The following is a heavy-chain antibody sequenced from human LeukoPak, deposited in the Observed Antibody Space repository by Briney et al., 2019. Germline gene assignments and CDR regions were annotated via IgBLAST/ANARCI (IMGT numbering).Heavy chain of an antibody. CDR1: GGSISSGDYY. D-gene: IGHD3-10*01. Sequence: PSETLSLTCTVSGGSISSGDYYWSWIRQPPGKGLEWIGEINHRGTTYYNASLESRVNISVEPSKTQISLKLNSVTAADTAVYYCARDYYSGYYNGLDVWGLGTTVTVSS. CDR2: INHRGTT. CDR3: ARDYYSGYYNGLDV. V-gene: IGHV4-39*07. J-gene: IGHJ6*02.